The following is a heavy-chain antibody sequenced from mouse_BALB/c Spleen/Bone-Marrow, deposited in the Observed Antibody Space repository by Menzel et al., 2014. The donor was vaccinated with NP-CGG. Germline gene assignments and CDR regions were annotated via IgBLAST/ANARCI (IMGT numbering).Heavy chain of an antibody. D-gene: IGHD2-4*01. CDR2: IDPANGNT. CDR3: ALYYDYDVGY. CDR1: GFNIEDTY. Sequence: VQLKQSGAELVKPGASVKLSCTASGFNIEDTYMHWVKQRPEQGLEWIGRIDPANGNTKYDPKFQGKATITADTSSNTAYLQLSSLTSEDTAVYYCALYYDYDVGYWGQGTTLTVSS. V-gene: IGHV14-3*02. J-gene: IGHJ2*01.